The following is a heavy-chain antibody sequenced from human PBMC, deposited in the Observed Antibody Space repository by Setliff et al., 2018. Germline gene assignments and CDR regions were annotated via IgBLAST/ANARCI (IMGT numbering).Heavy chain of an antibody. J-gene: IGHJ4*02. CDR2: INPDGSEK. V-gene: IGHV3-7*01. CDR3: FGAGTCSY. Sequence: SCGASGFTYNNCWVSWVRQAPGKGLEWLASINPDGSEKYYVDSVKGRFTISRDNAKNSLSLQMNSLRTEDTAVYYCFGAGTCSYWGQGTLVTVSS. D-gene: IGHD3-10*01. CDR1: GFTYNNCW.